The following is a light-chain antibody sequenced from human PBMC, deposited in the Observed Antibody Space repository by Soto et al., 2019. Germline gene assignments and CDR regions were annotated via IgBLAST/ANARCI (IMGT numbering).Light chain of an antibody. CDR2: EVS. CDR3: NSCTSRSPLV. Sequence: QSALTQPASVSGSPGQSITISCTGTSSDVGGYNYVSWYQQHPGKAPKLIIYEVSKRPSGVSNRFSGSKSGNTASLTISGLQAEDEADYYCNSCTSRSPLVFGGGTKLTVL. J-gene: IGLJ2*01. CDR1: SSDVGGYNY. V-gene: IGLV2-14*01.